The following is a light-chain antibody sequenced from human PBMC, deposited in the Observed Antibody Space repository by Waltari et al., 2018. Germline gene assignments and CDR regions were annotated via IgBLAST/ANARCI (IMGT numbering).Light chain of an antibody. J-gene: IGKJ1*01. CDR3: QQTDRTPGT. CDR2: AAS. Sequence: DIQMTQSPSSLSASVGDRVTITCRTTQTISTYLNWYQYKPGKNPQLLIFAASRLHSGVPSRFSGSGSETDFTLTISSLQREDFAIYYCQQTDRTPGTFGHGTRVELK. V-gene: IGKV1-39*01. CDR1: QTISTY.